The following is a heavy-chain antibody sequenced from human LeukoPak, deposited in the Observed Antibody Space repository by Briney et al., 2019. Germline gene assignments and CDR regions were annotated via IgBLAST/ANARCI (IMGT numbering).Heavy chain of an antibody. D-gene: IGHD2-15*01. Sequence: PSETLSLTCIVSGGSISRGEYYWRWIRHPPGKGLEWIGYIYYSGSTYYNPSLKSRVTISVDTSKNQSSLKLSSVTAADTAVYYCARGWHAFDIWGQGTMVTVSS. CDR3: ARGWHAFDI. V-gene: IGHV4-30-4*01. J-gene: IGHJ3*02. CDR2: IYYSGST. CDR1: GGSISRGEYY.